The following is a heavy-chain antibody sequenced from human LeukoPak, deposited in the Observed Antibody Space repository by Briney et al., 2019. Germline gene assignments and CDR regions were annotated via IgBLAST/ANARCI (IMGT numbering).Heavy chain of an antibody. D-gene: IGHD2-2*01. CDR3: ARDTRYCSSTSCKQLISVSISNAFDI. Sequence: SETLALTCTVSGGPINTDYWNWIRQPPGKGLEWIGYIYYTGRTNYNPSFKSRLLISVDTSKNQFSLKLSSVTAADTAVYYCARDTRYCSSTSCKQLISVSISNAFDIWGQGTMVTVSS. J-gene: IGHJ3*02. CDR1: GGPINTDY. V-gene: IGHV4-59*12. CDR2: IYYTGRT.